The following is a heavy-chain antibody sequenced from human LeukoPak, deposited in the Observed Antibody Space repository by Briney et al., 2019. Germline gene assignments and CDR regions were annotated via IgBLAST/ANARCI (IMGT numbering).Heavy chain of an antibody. J-gene: IGHJ4*02. CDR3: AGGRGGWYAFES. CDR2: MYTEDVT. D-gene: IGHD6-19*01. Sequence: GGSLRLSCAASNFTFSGNYMTWVRQTPGMGLECVSVMYTEDVTYYADSVKGRFNISRENSKNTLYLQMNSLRTEEQAVYYCAGGRGGWYAFESWGQGTLVTVSS. CDR1: NFTFSGNY. V-gene: IGHV3-53*01.